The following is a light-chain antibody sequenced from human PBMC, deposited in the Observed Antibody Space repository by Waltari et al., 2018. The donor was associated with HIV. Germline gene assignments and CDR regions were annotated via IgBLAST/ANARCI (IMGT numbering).Light chain of an antibody. CDR2: DVS. J-gene: IGLJ1*01. CDR1: RSDVGAYNY. Sequence: SALTQPASVSVSPGQSINISCTGTRSDVGAYNYVSWYHQYPGKVPTLMIYDVSNRPSGVSKRFSGSKSGNTASLTISGLQAEDEADYYCSSYTSSSTHVFGTGTKVTVL. CDR3: SSYTSSSTHV. V-gene: IGLV2-14*03.